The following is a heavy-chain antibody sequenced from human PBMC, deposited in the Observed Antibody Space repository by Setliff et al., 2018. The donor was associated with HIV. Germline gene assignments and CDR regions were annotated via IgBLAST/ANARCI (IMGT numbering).Heavy chain of an antibody. CDR3: ARTKDCSNTSCPGTHYYYYMDV. V-gene: IGHV4-61*09. D-gene: IGHD2-2*01. CDR1: GDSFTTTSHS. Sequence: SETLSLTCDVSGDSFTTTSHSWAWLRQPAGRGLEWIGHVYSRGNTDYNPSLASRVSILMSTSKNQFSLKLSSVTAADTAVYYCARTKDCSNTSCPGTHYYYYMDVWGKGTTVTVSS. CDR2: VYSRGNT. J-gene: IGHJ6*03.